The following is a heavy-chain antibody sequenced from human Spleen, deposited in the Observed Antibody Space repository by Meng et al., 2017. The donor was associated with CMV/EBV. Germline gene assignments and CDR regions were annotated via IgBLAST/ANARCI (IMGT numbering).Heavy chain of an antibody. CDR1: GGSISSNIHY. CDR3: ARDASRFDP. CDR2: IHYSGSI. Sequence: GSLRLSCAVSGGSISSNIHYWGWIRQSPGKGLEWIGSIHYSGSIYYSPSLKSRATISADTSKNQFSLKLRSVTAADTAVYYCARDASRFDPWGQGTLVTVSS. V-gene: IGHV4-39*07. J-gene: IGHJ5*02.